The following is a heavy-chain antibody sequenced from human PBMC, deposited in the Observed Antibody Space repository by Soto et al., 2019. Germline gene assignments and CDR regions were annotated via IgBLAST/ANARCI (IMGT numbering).Heavy chain of an antibody. V-gene: IGHV3-23*01. J-gene: IGHJ4*02. D-gene: IGHD5-12*01. Sequence: LRLSCAASGFTFSSHAMSWVRQAPGKGLEWVSTISGSGGSTYYADSVKGRFTVSRDNSKSTLYLQMNSLRAEDTAVYYCAKYPEYSGFDGSFFDYWGQGTLVTVSS. CDR3: AKYPEYSGFDGSFFDY. CDR1: GFTFSSHA. CDR2: ISGSGGST.